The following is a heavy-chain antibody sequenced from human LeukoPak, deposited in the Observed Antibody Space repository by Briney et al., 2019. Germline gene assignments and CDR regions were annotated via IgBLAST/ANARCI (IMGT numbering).Heavy chain of an antibody. CDR3: ARKDTMGAGCWLL. CDR1: GFTDSSKF. Sequence: GGSLRLSCAGSGFTDSSKFMCLVRQAPGKGLEWVSVFYSGGSTYYADSVKGRFTVSRDNSKNTLYLQMNSLRAEDTAVYYCARKDTMGAGCWLLWGQGTTVTVSS. J-gene: IGHJ6*02. V-gene: IGHV3-66*01. CDR2: FYSGGST. D-gene: IGHD2-15*01.